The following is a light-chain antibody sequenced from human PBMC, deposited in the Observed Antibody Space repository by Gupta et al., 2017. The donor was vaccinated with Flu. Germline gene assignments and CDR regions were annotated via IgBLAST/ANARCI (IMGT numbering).Light chain of an antibody. CDR1: QSLLHSDGYNY. Sequence: DIVMTQSPVSLPATPGEPASISCRSSQSLLHSDGYNYLDWYLQKPGQSPQLLIYLGSNRASGVPDRFSGSGSGTEFTLKISRVEAEDVGVYYCMQALETPWTFGQGTKVEIK. CDR3: MQALETPWT. J-gene: IGKJ1*01. CDR2: LGS. V-gene: IGKV2-28*01.